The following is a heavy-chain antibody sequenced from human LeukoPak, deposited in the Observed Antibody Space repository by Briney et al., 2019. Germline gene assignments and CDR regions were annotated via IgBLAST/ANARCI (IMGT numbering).Heavy chain of an antibody. CDR2: ISSSSSYI. J-gene: IGHJ5*02. CDR1: GFTFSSYS. D-gene: IGHD3-10*01. Sequence: PGGSLRLSCAASGFTFSSYSMNWVRQAPGKGLEWVSSISSSSSYIYYADSVKGRFTISRDNAKNSLYLQMNSLRAEDTAVYYCARDLVYYSSGGTVDPWGQGTLVPSPQ. V-gene: IGHV3-21*01. CDR3: ARDLVYYSSGGTVDP.